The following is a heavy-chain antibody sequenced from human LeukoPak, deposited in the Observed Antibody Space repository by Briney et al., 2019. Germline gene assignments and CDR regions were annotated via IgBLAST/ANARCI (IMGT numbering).Heavy chain of an antibody. D-gene: IGHD2-8*01. CDR1: GFTFNTYT. CDR2: LSSDGRSK. CDR3: AREKYCTSTDCLHGRFYFNS. J-gene: IGHJ4*02. Sequence: GGSLRLSCAASGFTFNTYTMHWVRQAPGKGLEWVAVLSSDGRSKNYADSVKGRFTISRDNSENTLYLQMNTLRADDTAVYYCAREKYCTSTDCLHGRFYFNSWGQGTLVTVSS. V-gene: IGHV3-30*04.